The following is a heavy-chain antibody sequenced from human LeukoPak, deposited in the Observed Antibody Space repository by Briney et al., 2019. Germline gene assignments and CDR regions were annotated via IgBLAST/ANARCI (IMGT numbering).Heavy chain of an antibody. CDR1: GYTFGSYT. Sequence: ASVKVPCKASGYTFGSYTISWVRQAPGQGLEWMGWISAYSGNTNYEQKFQDRVTMATDASTTTAYMELRSLRSDDTAVYYCARTQLTTPSFDYWGQGTLVTVSS. V-gene: IGHV1-18*01. D-gene: IGHD1-1*01. CDR2: ISAYSGNT. CDR3: ARTQLTTPSFDY. J-gene: IGHJ4*02.